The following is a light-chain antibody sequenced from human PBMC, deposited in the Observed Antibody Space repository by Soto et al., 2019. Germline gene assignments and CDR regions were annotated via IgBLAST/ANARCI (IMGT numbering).Light chain of an antibody. CDR3: CSYAGSSTPGV. CDR2: EVS. CDR1: SSDVGSYNI. J-gene: IGLJ2*01. V-gene: IGLV2-23*02. Sequence: QSALTQPASVSGSPGQSITISCTGTSSDVGSYNIVSWYQQHPGKAPKLMIYEVSKRPSGVSNRFSGSKSGNTASLTISGLQAEDEADYYCCSYAGSSTPGVFGGGTKLTVL.